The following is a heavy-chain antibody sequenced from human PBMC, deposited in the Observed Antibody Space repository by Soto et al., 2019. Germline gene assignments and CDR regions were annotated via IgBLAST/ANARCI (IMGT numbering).Heavy chain of an antibody. CDR3: ASHPTYYYDSSAYS. CDR1: GFTFSSCW. V-gene: IGHV3-74*01. Sequence: GSLRLSCAASGFTFSSCWMHWVRQAPGKGLVWVSRIDSDGISTNYADSVKGRFTISRDNAKNMLCLQMNSLRAEDTAVYYCASHPTYYYDSSAYSWGQGTLVTVSS. D-gene: IGHD3-22*01. CDR2: IDSDGIST. J-gene: IGHJ4*02.